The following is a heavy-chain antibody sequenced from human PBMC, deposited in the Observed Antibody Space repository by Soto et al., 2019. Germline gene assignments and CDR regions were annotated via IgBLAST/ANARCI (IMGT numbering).Heavy chain of an antibody. V-gene: IGHV3-33*06. Sequence: PGGSLRLSCAASGFTFSSYGMHWVRQAPGKGLEWVAVIWYDGSNKYYADSVKGRFTIPRDNSKNTLYLQMNSLRAEDTAVYYCAKTAEVATITDGMDVWGQGTTVTVSS. J-gene: IGHJ6*02. CDR1: GFTFSSYG. D-gene: IGHD5-12*01. CDR2: IWYDGSNK. CDR3: AKTAEVATITDGMDV.